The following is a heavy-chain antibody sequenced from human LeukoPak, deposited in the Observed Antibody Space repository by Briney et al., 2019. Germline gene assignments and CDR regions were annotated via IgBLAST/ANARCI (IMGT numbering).Heavy chain of an antibody. CDR3: ARSYSSSWSNLGY. D-gene: IGHD6-13*01. V-gene: IGHV5-10-1*01. Sequence: GESLKISCKGSGYIFTNYYMTWVRQMPGKGLEWMGRIDPSDSYTSYSPSFQGHVTISVDKSITTAYLQWSSLKASVTAMYYCARSYSSSWSNLGYWGQGTLVTVSS. J-gene: IGHJ4*02. CDR1: GYIFTNYY. CDR2: IDPSDSYT.